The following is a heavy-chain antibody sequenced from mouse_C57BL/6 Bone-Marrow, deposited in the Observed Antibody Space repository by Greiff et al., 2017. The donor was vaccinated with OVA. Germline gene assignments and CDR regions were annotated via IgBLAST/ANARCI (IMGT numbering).Heavy chain of an antibody. J-gene: IGHJ3*01. CDR1: GFTFSSYG. Sequence: EVKLMESGGDLVKPGGSLKLSCAASGFTFSSYGMSWVRQTPDKRLEWVATISSGGSYTYYPDRVKGRFTIARDKAKNTLYRQSSRLKAEDTAMYYSARYGNYGGQGTLVTVSA. V-gene: IGHV5-6*01. D-gene: IGHD1-1*01. CDR2: ISSGGSYT. CDR3: ARYGNY.